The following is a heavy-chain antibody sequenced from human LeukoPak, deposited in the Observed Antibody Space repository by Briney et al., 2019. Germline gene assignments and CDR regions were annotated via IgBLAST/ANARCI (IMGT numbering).Heavy chain of an antibody. CDR3: AKGDCSSTSCSLRPIDY. CDR1: GFTFSSYG. J-gene: IGHJ4*02. V-gene: IGHV3-33*06. CDR2: IWYDGSNK. D-gene: IGHD2-2*01. Sequence: GGSLRLSCAASGFTFSSYGMHWVRQAPGKGLEWGAVIWYDGSNKYYADSVKGRLTISRDNSKNTLYLQMNSLRAEDTAVYYCAKGDCSSTSCSLRPIDYWGQGTLVTVSS.